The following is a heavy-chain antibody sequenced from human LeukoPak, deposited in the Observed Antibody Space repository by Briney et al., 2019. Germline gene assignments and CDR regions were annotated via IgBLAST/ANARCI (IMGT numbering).Heavy chain of an antibody. CDR1: GFTFSSYW. D-gene: IGHD6-13*01. V-gene: IGHV3-74*01. CDR2: INSDGSST. Sequence: GGSLRLSCAASGFTFSSYWMHWVRQAPGKGLVWVSRINSDGSSTSYADSVKGRFTISRDNAKNTLYLQMNSLRAEDTAVYYCAKRPGVSAAVYFDSWGQGTLLTVSS. J-gene: IGHJ4*02. CDR3: AKRPGVSAAVYFDS.